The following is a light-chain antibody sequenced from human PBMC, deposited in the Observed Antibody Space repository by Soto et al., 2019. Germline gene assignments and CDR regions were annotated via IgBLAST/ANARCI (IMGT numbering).Light chain of an antibody. CDR3: QQYANLPLT. CDR2: DAS. V-gene: IGKV1-33*01. J-gene: IGKJ3*01. Sequence: DIQMTQSPSSLSASVGDRVTITCQASDDISNYLNWYQQKPGKAPKVLIDDASHLESGFPSRFSGVGSGTNFNFTISSLQAEDIATYYCQQYANLPLTFGPGTKVDIK. CDR1: DDISNY.